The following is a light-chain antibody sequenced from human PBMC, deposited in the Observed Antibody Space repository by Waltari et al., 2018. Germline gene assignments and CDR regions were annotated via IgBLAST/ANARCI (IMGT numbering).Light chain of an antibody. J-gene: IGLJ2*01. CDR2: DVS. CDR1: SSDVGGYNY. Sequence: QSALTQPASVSAPPGQSITIACTGTSSDVGGYNYISWYQRHPCQAPKLMIYDVSKRPSGVSHRFSGSKSGNTASLTISGLQAEDEADYYCSSYTSSSTYVVFGGGTKLTVL. CDR3: SSYTSSSTYVV. V-gene: IGLV2-14*03.